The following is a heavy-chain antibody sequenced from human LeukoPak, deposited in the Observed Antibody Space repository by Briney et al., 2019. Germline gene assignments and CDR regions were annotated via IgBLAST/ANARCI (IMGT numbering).Heavy chain of an antibody. CDR2: INPNSGGT. Sequence: ASVKVSCKASGYTFTGYYMHWVRQAPGQGLEWMGWINPNSGGTNYAQKFQGRVTMTRDTSISTAYMELSSLRSEDTAVYYCARSEHCSSTSCSRRAFDIWGQGTMVTVSS. CDR3: ARSEHCSSTSCSRRAFDI. D-gene: IGHD2-2*01. CDR1: GYTFTGYY. V-gene: IGHV1-2*02. J-gene: IGHJ3*02.